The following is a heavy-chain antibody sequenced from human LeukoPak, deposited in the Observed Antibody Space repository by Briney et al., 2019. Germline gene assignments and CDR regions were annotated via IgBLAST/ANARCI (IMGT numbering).Heavy chain of an antibody. D-gene: IGHD3-22*01. Sequence: SVKVSCKAIGGTFSGYAISWVRQAPGQAPQWMGGVSPIFGSASYGPNFQGRVTIVADESATTTYMELNNLKAEDTAVYYCVRPLTTSSSGRDDAFDLWGQGRMVTVSS. V-gene: IGHV1-69*13. J-gene: IGHJ3*01. CDR1: GGTFSGYA. CDR2: VSPIFGSA. CDR3: VRPLTTSSSGRDDAFDL.